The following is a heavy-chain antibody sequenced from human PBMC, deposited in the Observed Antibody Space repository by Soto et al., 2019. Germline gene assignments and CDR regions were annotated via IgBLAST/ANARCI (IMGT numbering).Heavy chain of an antibody. D-gene: IGHD3-9*01. Sequence: QVQLVQSGAEVKKPGASVKVSCKASGYTFTGYYMHWVRQAPGQGLEWMGWINPNSGGTNYAQKFQGRVTMTRDTSISTAYMELSRLRSDDTAVYYCAREMVLDDILTGYCPDYWGQGTLVTVSS. CDR1: GYTFTGYY. V-gene: IGHV1-2*02. CDR2: INPNSGGT. CDR3: AREMVLDDILTGYCPDY. J-gene: IGHJ4*02.